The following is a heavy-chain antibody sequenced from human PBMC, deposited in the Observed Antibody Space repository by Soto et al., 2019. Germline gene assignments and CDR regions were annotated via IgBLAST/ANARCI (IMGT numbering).Heavy chain of an antibody. CDR3: AKDAYCSGSSCYRTNWFDP. V-gene: IGHV3-23*01. J-gene: IGHJ5*02. CDR2: IGDSGGST. CDR1: GFTFSSSA. Sequence: GGSLRLSCAASGFTFSSSAMSWVRQAPGKGLEWVSTIGDSGGSTYYADSVKGRFTISRDNSKNTLYLQMNSLRAEDTAVYYCAKDAYCSGSSCYRTNWFDPWGQGTLVTVSS. D-gene: IGHD2-15*01.